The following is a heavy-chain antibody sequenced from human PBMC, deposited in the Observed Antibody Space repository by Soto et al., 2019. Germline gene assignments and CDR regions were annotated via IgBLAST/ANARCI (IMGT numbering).Heavy chain of an antibody. J-gene: IGHJ1*01. CDR2: INPSGGST. D-gene: IGHD3-16*01. V-gene: IGHV1-46*01. CDR1: GYTFTSYY. Sequence: ASVKVSCKASGYTFTSYYMHWVRQAPGQGLEWMGIINPSGGSTSYAQKFQGRVTMTRDTSTSTVYMELSSLRSEDTAVYYCAREERGVFRPVGYGYFQHWGQGTMVTVYS. CDR3: AREERGVFRPVGYGYFQH.